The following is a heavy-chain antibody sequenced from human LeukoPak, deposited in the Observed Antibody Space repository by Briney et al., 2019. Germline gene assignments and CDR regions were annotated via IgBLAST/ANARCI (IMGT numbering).Heavy chain of an antibody. J-gene: IGHJ4*02. CDR2: ISSSSSYI. CDR3: ARDALKQLERLSYFDY. V-gene: IGHV3-21*01. Sequence: AGGSLRLSCAASGFTFSSYSMNWVRQAPGKGPEWVSSISSSSSYIYYADSVKGRFTISRDNAKNSLYLQMNSLRAEDTAVYYCARDALKQLERLSYFDYWGQGTLVTGS. D-gene: IGHD1-1*01. CDR1: GFTFSSYS.